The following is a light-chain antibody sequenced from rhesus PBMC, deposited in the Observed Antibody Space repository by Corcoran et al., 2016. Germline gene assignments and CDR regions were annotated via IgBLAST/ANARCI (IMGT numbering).Light chain of an antibody. Sequence: DIQMTQSPSSLSASVGDTVSITCRASQSISSWVDWYQQKPGKAPKVLLYKASSLQSGVPSRFSGSGSGTDFTLTISSLQPEDFAPYYCLHYSSSPLTFGGGTKVEIK. V-gene: IGKV1-22*01. CDR1: QSISSW. CDR2: KAS. J-gene: IGKJ4*01. CDR3: LHYSSSPLT.